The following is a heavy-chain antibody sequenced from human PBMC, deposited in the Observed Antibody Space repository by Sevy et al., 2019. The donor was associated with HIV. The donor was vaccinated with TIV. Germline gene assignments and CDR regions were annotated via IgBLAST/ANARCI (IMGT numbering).Heavy chain of an antibody. CDR1: GFTLRTYW. CDR3: VRAIQKSESY. J-gene: IGHJ4*02. Sequence: GGSLRLSCEASGFTLRTYWMNWVGQAPGKGLEWVANINEDGSVKYYVNSVKGRFTISRDNAKNSVYLQMNSLRAEDAALYYCVRAIQKSESYWGQGSLVTVSS. CDR2: INEDGSVK. V-gene: IGHV3-7*04.